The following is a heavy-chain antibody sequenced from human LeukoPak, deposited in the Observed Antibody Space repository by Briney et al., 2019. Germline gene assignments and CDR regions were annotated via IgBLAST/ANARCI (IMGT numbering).Heavy chain of an antibody. D-gene: IGHD6-13*01. V-gene: IGHV4-34*01. CDR2: INHSGST. CDR3: ARGLYSSSWYGY. CDR1: GGSFSGYY. J-gene: IGHJ4*02. Sequence: SETLSLACAVYGGSFSGYYWSWIRQPSGKGLEWIGEINHSGSTNYNPSLKSRVTISVDTSKNQFSLKLSSVTAADTAVYYCARGLYSSSWYGYWGQGTLVTVSS.